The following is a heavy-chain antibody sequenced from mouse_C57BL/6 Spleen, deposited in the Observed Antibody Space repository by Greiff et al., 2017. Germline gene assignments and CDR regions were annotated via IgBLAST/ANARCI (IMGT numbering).Heavy chain of an antibody. CDR1: GYAFSSYW. D-gene: IGHD1-1*01. CDR3: ARWDYYGISYEGNYFDY. Sequence: QVQLQQSGAELVKPGASVKISCKASGYAFSSYWMNWVKQRPGKGLEWIGQIYPGDGDTNYNGKFKGKATLTADKSSSTAYMQLSSLTSEDSAVYFCARWDYYGISYEGNYFDYGGKGTTLTVA. V-gene: IGHV1-80*01. CDR2: IYPGDGDT. J-gene: IGHJ2*01.